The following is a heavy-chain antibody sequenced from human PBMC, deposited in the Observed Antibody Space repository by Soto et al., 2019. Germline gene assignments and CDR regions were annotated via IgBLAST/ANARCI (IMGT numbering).Heavy chain of an antibody. V-gene: IGHV1-3*01. Sequence: GASVKVSCKASGYTFTSYAMHWVRQAPGQRLEWMGWINAGNGNTKYSQKFQGRVTITRDTSASTAYMELSSLRSEDTAVYYCARDPTGLPFYYYYGMDVWGQGTTVTVSS. CDR3: ARDPTGLPFYYYYGMDV. J-gene: IGHJ6*02. D-gene: IGHD3-16*01. CDR2: INAGNGNT. CDR1: GYTFTSYA.